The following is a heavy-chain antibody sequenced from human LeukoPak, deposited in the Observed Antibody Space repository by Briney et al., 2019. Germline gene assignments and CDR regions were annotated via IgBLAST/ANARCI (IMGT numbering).Heavy chain of an antibody. CDR2: IYYSGST. CDR1: GGSISSSSYY. V-gene: IGHV4-39*01. CDR3: ARSPIAAAGIAGARRWFDP. Sequence: PSQTLSLTCTVSGGSISSSSYYWGWIRQPPGKGLEWIGCIYYSGSTYYNPSLKSRVTISEDTSKNQFSLKLSSVTAADTAVYYCARSPIAAAGIAGARRWFDPWGQGTLVTVSS. D-gene: IGHD6-13*01. J-gene: IGHJ5*02.